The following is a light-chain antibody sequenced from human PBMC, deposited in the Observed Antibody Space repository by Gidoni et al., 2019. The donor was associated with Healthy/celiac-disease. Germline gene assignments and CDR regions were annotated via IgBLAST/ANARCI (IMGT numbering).Light chain of an antibody. CDR2: AAS. V-gene: IGKV1-9*01. CDR3: QQLNNYPLT. Sequence: NQLTQSPSFLSASVGDRVTITCRASQDINNYLIWYQQKPGKAPNLLIYAASTLESGVPSRFSGSGSGTEYTLTISSLQPEDFATYYCQQLNNYPLTFGGGTKVEF. CDR1: QDINNY. J-gene: IGKJ4*01.